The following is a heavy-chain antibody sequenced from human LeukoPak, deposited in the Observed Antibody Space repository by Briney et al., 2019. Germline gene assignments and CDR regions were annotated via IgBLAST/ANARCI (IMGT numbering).Heavy chain of an antibody. CDR3: ARVGNDYSDYPSDY. J-gene: IGHJ4*02. CDR1: GYTFTTYV. D-gene: IGHD4-11*01. V-gene: IGHV1-18*01. Sequence: ASVKVSCKASGYTFTTYVISWVRQAPGQGLEWMGWTSTYNGNTNYAQKLQGRVTMTTDTSTSTAYMELRRLRSDDTAVYYCARVGNDYSDYPSDYWGQGTLVTVSS. CDR2: TSTYNGNT.